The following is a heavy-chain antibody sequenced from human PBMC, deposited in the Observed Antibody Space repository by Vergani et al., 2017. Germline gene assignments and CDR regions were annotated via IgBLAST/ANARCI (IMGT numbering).Heavy chain of an antibody. V-gene: IGHV5-51*03. CDR3: ARPGVPWGFDY. CDR1: GYSFTSYW. Sequence: EVQLLESGGGLVQPGESLKISCKGSGYSFTSYWIGWVRQMPGKGLEWMGIIYPGDSDTRYSPSFQGQVTISADKSISTAYLQWSSLKASDTAMYYCARPGVPWGFDYWGQGTLVTVSS. CDR2: IYPGDSDT. J-gene: IGHJ4*02. D-gene: IGHD2-8*01.